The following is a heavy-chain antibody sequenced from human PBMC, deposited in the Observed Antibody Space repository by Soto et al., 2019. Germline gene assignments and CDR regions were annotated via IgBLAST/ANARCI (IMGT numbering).Heavy chain of an antibody. V-gene: IGHV1-69*13. J-gene: IGHJ3*02. CDR2: IIPIFGTA. Sequence: SVKVSCKDSGSTFSSYAISWVRQAPGQGLEWMGGIIPIFGTANYAQKFQGRVTITADESTSTAYMELSSLRSEDTAVYYCARDLIITIFGVVIAPDAFDIWGQATMVTV. CDR1: GSTFSSYA. CDR3: ARDLIITIFGVVIAPDAFDI. D-gene: IGHD3-3*01.